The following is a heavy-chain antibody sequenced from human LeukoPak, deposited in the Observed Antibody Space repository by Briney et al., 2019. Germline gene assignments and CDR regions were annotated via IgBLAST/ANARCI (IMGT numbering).Heavy chain of an antibody. D-gene: IGHD1-20*01. J-gene: IGHJ4*02. Sequence: SETLSLTCTVSGDSMVTYYWSWIRQPPGKRLEWIGYYSGSASYNPSLKSRVTISIDPSKNNFYLQLNSVTAADTAVYYCARVAHLTFDYWGQGALVTVS. V-gene: IGHV4-59*12. CDR1: GDSMVTYY. CDR2: YYSGSA. CDR3: ARVAHLTFDY.